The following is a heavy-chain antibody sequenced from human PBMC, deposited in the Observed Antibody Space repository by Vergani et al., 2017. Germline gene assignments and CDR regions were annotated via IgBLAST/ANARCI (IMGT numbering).Heavy chain of an antibody. V-gene: IGHV1-18*01. CDR3: AGDGGSVRWVLPTSHFDY. Sequence: QVQLVQSGAEVKKPGASVKVSCKASGYTFTSYGISWVRQAPGQGLEWMGWISAYNGNTNYAQKLQGRVTMTTDTSTSTAYMELRSLRSDDTAVYYCAGDGGSVRWVLPTSHFDYWDQGTLVTVSA. J-gene: IGHJ4*02. CDR1: GYTFTSYG. CDR2: ISAYNGNT. D-gene: IGHD1-26*01.